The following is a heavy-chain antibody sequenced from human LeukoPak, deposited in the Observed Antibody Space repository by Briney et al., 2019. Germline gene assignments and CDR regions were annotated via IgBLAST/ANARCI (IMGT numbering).Heavy chain of an antibody. J-gene: IGHJ4*02. CDR2: IYYSRST. V-gene: IGHV4-59*01. Sequence: SETLSLTCTVSGGSINNYYWSWIRQPPGKGLEWIGYIYYSRSTNYNPSLKSRVTISVDTSRNQFSLKLTSVTAADTAMYYCARGSSDWYGPSGYWGQGTLVTVSS. CDR1: GGSINNYY. CDR3: ARGSSDWYGPSGY. D-gene: IGHD6-19*01.